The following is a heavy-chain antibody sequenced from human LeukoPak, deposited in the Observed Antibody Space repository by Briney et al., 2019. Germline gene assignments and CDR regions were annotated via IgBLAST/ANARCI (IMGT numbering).Heavy chain of an antibody. D-gene: IGHD5-12*01. CDR2: IYPGDSDT. CDR1: GYTFTGYY. J-gene: IGHJ4*02. CDR3: ATTSGHLNFDY. V-gene: IGHV5-51*01. Sequence: ASVKVSCKASGYTFTGYYMHWVRQMPGKGLEWMGIIYPGDSDTRYSPSFQGQVTISADKSISTAYLQWSSLKASDTAMYYCATTSGHLNFDYWGQGTLVTVSS.